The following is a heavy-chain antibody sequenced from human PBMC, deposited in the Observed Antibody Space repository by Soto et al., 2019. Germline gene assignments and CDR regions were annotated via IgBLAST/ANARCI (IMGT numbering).Heavy chain of an antibody. J-gene: IGHJ5*02. CDR3: ARPSREKYDFWSGYEKNWFDP. Sequence: SETLSLTCTVSGGSISSSSYYWGWIRQPPGKGLEWIGSIYYSGSTYYNPSLKSRVTISVDTSKNQFSLKLSSVTAADTAVYYCARPSREKYDFWSGYEKNWFDPWGQGTLVTVSS. CDR2: IYYSGST. V-gene: IGHV4-39*01. D-gene: IGHD3-3*01. CDR1: GGSISSSSYY.